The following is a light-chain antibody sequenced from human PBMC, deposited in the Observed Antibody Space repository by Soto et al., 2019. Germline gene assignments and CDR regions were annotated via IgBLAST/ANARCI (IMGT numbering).Light chain of an antibody. CDR1: QSVSSY. Sequence: EIVLTQSPATLSLSPGERATLSCRASQSVSSYLAWYQQKPGQAPRLLIYDASNRATGIPARFSGSGSGTDFTLTISSLEPEDFVVYYCQQRINWPKTFGQGTKLEIK. V-gene: IGKV3-11*01. CDR3: QQRINWPKT. J-gene: IGKJ2*01. CDR2: DAS.